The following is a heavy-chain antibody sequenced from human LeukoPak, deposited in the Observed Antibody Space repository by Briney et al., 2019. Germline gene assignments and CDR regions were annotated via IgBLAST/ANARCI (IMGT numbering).Heavy chain of an antibody. CDR1: GYTFTSYG. D-gene: IGHD3-10*01. J-gene: IGHJ5*02. CDR3: ARDTPVLKVSSWFDP. Sequence: ASVKVSCKASGYTFTSYGISWVRQAPGQGLEWMGWISAYNGNTNYAQKLQGRVTMTTDTSTCTAYMELRSLRSDDTAVYYCARDTPVLKVSSWFDPWGQGTLVTVSS. V-gene: IGHV1-18*01. CDR2: ISAYNGNT.